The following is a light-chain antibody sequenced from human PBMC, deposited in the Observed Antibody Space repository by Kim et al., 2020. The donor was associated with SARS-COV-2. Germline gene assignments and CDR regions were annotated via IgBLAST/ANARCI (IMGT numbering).Light chain of an antibody. Sequence: QSITMSCTGTSSDIGGYNYVSWYQHHPGKAPKLTIYDVSKRPSGVSTRFSGSKSANTASLTISGLQTEDEADYYCSSYTSTDTYWVFGGGTKLTVL. CDR2: DVS. V-gene: IGLV2-14*03. J-gene: IGLJ3*02. CDR3: SSYTSTDTYWV. CDR1: SSDIGGYNY.